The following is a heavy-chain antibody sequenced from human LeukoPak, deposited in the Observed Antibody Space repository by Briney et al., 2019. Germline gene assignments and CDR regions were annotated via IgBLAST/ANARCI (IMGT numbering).Heavy chain of an antibody. CDR3: ARNSRDYYDSSGYNYHDAFDI. V-gene: IGHV4-34*01. J-gene: IGHJ3*02. CDR2: INHSGST. D-gene: IGHD3-22*01. Sequence: SETLSLTCAVYGGSFSGYYWSWIRQPPGKGLEWIGEINHSGSTNYNPSLKSRVTISVDTSKNQFSLKLSSVTAADTAVYYCARNSRDYYDSSGYNYHDAFDIWGQGTMVTVSS. CDR1: GGSFSGYY.